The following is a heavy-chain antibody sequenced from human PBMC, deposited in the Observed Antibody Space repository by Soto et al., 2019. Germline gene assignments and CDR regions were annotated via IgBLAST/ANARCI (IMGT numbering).Heavy chain of an antibody. CDR2: ISYDGNKK. CDR3: GRDYGPFTYFFYGMDV. CDR1: GFTFSGST. V-gene: IGHV3-30-3*01. Sequence: QVHLVESGGGVVQPGRSLRLSCAASGFTFSGSTMHWVRQAPGKGLECVAIISYDGNKKYYADSVKGRFTISRDNSQNTLFLQMNSLRTDDTAVYYCGRDYGPFTYFFYGMDVWGQGTTVTVSS. J-gene: IGHJ6*02. D-gene: IGHD3-10*01.